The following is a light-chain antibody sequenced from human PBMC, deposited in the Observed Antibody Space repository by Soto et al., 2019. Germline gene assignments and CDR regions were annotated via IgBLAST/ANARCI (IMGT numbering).Light chain of an antibody. J-gene: IGKJ2*01. Sequence: IQMTQSPSSLSASVGDRVTITCRASQSISSHLNWYQQKPGTAPKLLISVASSLQRAVPSRFTDSGSGTDFTLTISSLQPEDFAIYYCQQSYSTPYTFGQGTKLEIK. CDR1: QSISSH. CDR3: QQSYSTPYT. V-gene: IGKV1-39*01. CDR2: VAS.